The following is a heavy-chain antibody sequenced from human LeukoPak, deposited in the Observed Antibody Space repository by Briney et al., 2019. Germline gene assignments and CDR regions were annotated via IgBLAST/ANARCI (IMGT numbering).Heavy chain of an antibody. J-gene: IGHJ4*02. Sequence: PGGSLRLSCAASGFTFSSYSMNWVRQAPGKGLEWVSYISSSSSTKYYADSVKGRFTISRDNAKNSLSLQMNSLRAEDTAVDYCARDTGGGYSSSSNYYSDYWGQGTLVTVSS. D-gene: IGHD6-6*01. CDR1: GFTFSSYS. CDR2: ISSSSSTK. CDR3: ARDTGGGYSSSSNYYSDY. V-gene: IGHV3-48*01.